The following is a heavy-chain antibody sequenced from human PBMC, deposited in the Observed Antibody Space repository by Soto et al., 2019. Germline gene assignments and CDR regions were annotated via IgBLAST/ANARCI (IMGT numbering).Heavy chain of an antibody. D-gene: IGHD2-15*01. J-gene: IGHJ4*02. Sequence: QVQLQESGPGLVKPSETLSLTCTVSGGSVSSGSYYWSWIRQPPGKGLEWIGYIYYSGSTNYNPSLKSRVTRSVDTSKNQFSLKLSSVTAAATAGYYGARDRGPAIAYWGQGTLVTVSS. CDR1: GGSVSSGSYY. CDR3: ARDRGPAIAY. CDR2: IYYSGST. V-gene: IGHV4-61*01.